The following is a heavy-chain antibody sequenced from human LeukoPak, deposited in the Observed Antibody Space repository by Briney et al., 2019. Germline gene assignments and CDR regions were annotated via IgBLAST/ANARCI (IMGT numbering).Heavy chain of an antibody. CDR1: GYTFSGYY. CDR2: IIPIFGTA. CDR3: ARDSITSSGWFY. V-gene: IGHV1-69*13. Sequence: ASVKVSCKASGYTFSGYYIHWMRQAPGQGLEWMGGIIPIFGTANYAQKFQGRVTITADESTSTAYMELSSLRSEDTAVYYCARDSITSSGWFYWGQGTLVTVSS. J-gene: IGHJ4*02. D-gene: IGHD6-19*01.